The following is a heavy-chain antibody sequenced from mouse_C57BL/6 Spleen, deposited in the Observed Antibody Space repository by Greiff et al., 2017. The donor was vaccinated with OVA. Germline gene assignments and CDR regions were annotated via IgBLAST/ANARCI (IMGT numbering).Heavy chain of an antibody. CDR1: GFTFSDAW. CDR2: IRNKANNHAT. V-gene: IGHV6-6*01. Sequence: EVKLMESGGGLVQPGGSMKLSCAASGFTFSDAWMDWVRQSPEKGLEWVAEIRNKANNHATYYAESVKGRFTISRDESKSSVYLQRNSLRAEDTGIYYCTRSDGYFNWYFDVWGTGTTVTVSS. J-gene: IGHJ1*03. CDR3: TRSDGYFNWYFDV. D-gene: IGHD2-3*01.